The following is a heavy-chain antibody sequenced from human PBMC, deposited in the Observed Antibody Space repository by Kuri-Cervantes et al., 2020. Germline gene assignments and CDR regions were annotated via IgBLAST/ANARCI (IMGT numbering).Heavy chain of an antibody. J-gene: IGHJ4*02. Sequence: GEALMICCAAPGFTISSYVMSWVRQAPGRGLKWDSAISVSGDGTYSADSVKGRFPISRDNSKTTLYLQMNSLTAEDTAVYYCANGALYQLLLYFYWGQGTPV. CDR2: ISVSGDGT. CDR1: GFTISSYV. V-gene: IGHV3-23*01. D-gene: IGHD2-2*01. CDR3: ANGALYQLLLYFY.